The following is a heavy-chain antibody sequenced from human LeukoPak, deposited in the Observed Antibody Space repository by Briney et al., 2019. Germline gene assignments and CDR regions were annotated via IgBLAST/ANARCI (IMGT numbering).Heavy chain of an antibody. Sequence: SGTLSLTCAVSGGSISSSNWWSWVRQPPGKGLEWIGEIYHSGSTNYNPSLKSRVTISVDSSNNQISLNLNSVIAADTAMYFCARGGFYGHPFEFGGQGILVIVSA. CDR1: GGSISSSNW. CDR2: IYHSGST. V-gene: IGHV4-4*02. J-gene: IGHJ4*02. CDR3: ARGGFYGHPFEF. D-gene: IGHD3-10*01.